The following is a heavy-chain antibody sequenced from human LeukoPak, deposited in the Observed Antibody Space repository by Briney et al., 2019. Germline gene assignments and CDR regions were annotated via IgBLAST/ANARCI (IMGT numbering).Heavy chain of an antibody. CDR2: ISYTGTYI. Sequence: GGSLRLSCAASAFSLNAYNMNWVPQAPGKGLEWVSSISYTGTYIYYADSVKGRFTISRDNAQNSLYLQMNSPRAEDTAIYYCVRDRGTYRPIDYWGQGTLVTVSS. D-gene: IGHD1-26*01. J-gene: IGHJ4*02. CDR1: AFSLNAYN. V-gene: IGHV3-21*04. CDR3: VRDRGTYRPIDY.